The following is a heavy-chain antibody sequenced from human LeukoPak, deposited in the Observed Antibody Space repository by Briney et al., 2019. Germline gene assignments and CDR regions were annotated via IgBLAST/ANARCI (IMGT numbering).Heavy chain of an antibody. D-gene: IGHD3-3*01. V-gene: IGHV4-59*01. CDR3: ARLPGVGGLPFDY. J-gene: IGHJ4*01. Sequence: PSETLSLTCAVYGGSFSGYYWSWIRQPPGKGLEWIGYIYYSGSTNYNPSLKSRVTISVDTSKNQFSLKLSSVTAADTAVYFCARLPGVGGLPFDYLGQGNPGHRLL. CDR2: IYYSGST. CDR1: GGSFSGYY.